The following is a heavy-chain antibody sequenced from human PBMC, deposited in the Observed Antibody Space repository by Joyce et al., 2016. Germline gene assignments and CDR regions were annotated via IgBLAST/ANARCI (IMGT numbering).Heavy chain of an antibody. CDR2: ISTSSRTI. J-gene: IGHJ4*02. CDR3: ARYAQGSSGVVGDS. CDR1: GFTFSSYN. D-gene: IGHD3-10*01. V-gene: IGHV3-48*02. Sequence: EVQLVESGGGLVQPGGSLRLSCAASGFTFSSYNMNWVRQAPRKGLELISYISTSSRTIYYAESVKGRFTISRDNAKNSLYLQMNSLRDEDTAVYYCARYAQGSSGVVGDSWGQGTLVTVSS.